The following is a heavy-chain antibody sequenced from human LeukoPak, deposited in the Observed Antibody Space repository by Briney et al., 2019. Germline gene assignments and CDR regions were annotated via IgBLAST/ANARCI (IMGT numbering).Heavy chain of an antibody. CDR3: ARDYDFWSGCYTGVFDY. D-gene: IGHD3-3*01. J-gene: IGHJ4*02. Sequence: GGSLRLSCAASGFTFNSYSMNWVRQAPGKGLEWVSYISSGSSTMYYADSVKGRFTISRDNAKNSLYLQMNSLRAEDTAVYYCARDYDFWSGCYTGVFDYWGQGTLVTVSS. CDR2: ISSGSSTM. CDR1: GFTFNSYS. V-gene: IGHV3-48*01.